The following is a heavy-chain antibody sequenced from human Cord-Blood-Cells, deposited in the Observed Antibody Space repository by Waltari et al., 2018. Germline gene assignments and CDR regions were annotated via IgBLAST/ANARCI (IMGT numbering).Heavy chain of an antibody. CDR1: GYTFTYRY. Sequence: QMQLVQSGAEVKKTGSSVKVSCKASGYTFTYRYLHWVRQAPGQALEWMGWITPFNDNTNAAQKFQDRVTITRERSMSTAYMELRSLRSEETAMYYFATPKLELQAFDIWGQGTMSPSLQ. D-gene: IGHD1-7*01. V-gene: IGHV1-45*02. CDR3: ATPKLELQAFDI. J-gene: IGHJ3*02. CDR2: ITPFNDNT.